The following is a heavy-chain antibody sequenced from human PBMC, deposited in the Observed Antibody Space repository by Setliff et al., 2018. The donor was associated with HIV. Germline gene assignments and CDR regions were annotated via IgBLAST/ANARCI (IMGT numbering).Heavy chain of an antibody. D-gene: IGHD2-2*02. V-gene: IGHV4-38-2*01. CDR3: ARGVPATLPPYY. CDR1: GYSISSGYF. Sequence: SETLSLTCAVSGYSISSGYFWDWIRQPPGKGLEWIGAIFHTGTTYYNPSLKSRVTISVDTPKNQFSLKLHSVTAADTAVYYCARGVPATLPPYYWGQGTLVTVSS. CDR2: IFHTGTT. J-gene: IGHJ4*02.